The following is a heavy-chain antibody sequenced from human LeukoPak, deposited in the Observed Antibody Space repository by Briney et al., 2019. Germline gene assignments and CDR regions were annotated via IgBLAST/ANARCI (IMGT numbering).Heavy chain of an antibody. CDR2: IYSGGST. Sequence: GGSLRLSCAASGFTVSSNYMSWVRQAPGKGLEWVSVIYSGGSTYYADSVKGRFTISRDNSKNTLYLQMNSLRAEDTAVYYCARESNYGDSAFFYYYYGVDVWGQGTTVTVSS. CDR1: GFTVSSNY. J-gene: IGHJ6*02. CDR3: ARESNYGDSAFFYYYYGVDV. D-gene: IGHD4-17*01. V-gene: IGHV3-53*01.